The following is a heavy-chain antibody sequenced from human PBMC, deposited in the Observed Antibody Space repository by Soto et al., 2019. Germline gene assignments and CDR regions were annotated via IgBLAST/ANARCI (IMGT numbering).Heavy chain of an antibody. Sequence: EVQLLESGGGLVQPGGSLRLSCVASGFTFRNQDMRWVRQAPGKGLEWVSGISGSGVITYYADSVKGRFTISRDNSKNTLYPQMNSLRAEDTAVYYCAKDLQVRSYFESSGCYNSWGQGPLLTVSS. J-gene: IGHJ4*02. D-gene: IGHD3-22*01. CDR1: GFTFRNQD. V-gene: IGHV3-23*01. CDR3: AKDLQVRSYFESSGCYNS. CDR2: ISGSGVIT.